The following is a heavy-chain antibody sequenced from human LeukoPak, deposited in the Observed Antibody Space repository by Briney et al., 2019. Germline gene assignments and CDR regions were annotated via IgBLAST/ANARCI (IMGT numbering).Heavy chain of an antibody. CDR3: AKGGDTYYYYYGMDV. V-gene: IGHV3-23*01. Sequence: GGSLRLSCAASGFTFSSYAMSWVRQAPGKGLEWVSAISGSGGSTYYADSVKGRFTISRVNSKNTLYLQMNSLRAEDTAVYYCAKGGDTYYYYYGMDVWGQGTTVTVSS. D-gene: IGHD5-18*01. CDR2: ISGSGGST. CDR1: GFTFSSYA. J-gene: IGHJ6*02.